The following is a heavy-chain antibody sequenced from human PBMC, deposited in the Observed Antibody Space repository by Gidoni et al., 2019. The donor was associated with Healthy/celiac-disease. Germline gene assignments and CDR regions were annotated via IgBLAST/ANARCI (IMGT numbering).Heavy chain of an antibody. D-gene: IGHD6-6*01. CDR2: IGAYNGST. CDR3: ARDRGESYGSSELYFDY. CDR1: GHPFTSYV. Sequence: QVRLPQSGAEVRKPGSSVTVSCEASGHPFTSYVLSWVRPAAGRGLVWMVWIGAYNGSTNYAQSLKGRVTMTTDNSTSTAYMEMRSLRSEDTAVYYCARDRGESYGSSELYFDYWGQGTLVTVSS. V-gene: IGHV1-18*04. J-gene: IGHJ4*02.